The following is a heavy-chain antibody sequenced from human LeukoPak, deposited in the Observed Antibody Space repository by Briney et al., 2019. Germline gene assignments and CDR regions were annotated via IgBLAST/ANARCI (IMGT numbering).Heavy chain of an antibody. CDR3: AKDRVIVGATIFDY. J-gene: IGHJ4*02. V-gene: IGHV3-30*02. CDR2: IRYDGSNK. Sequence: GGSLRLSCAASGFTFSSYGMHWVRQAPGKGLEWVAFIRYDGSNKYYADSVKGRFTISRDNSKNTLYLQMNSLRAEDTAVYYCAKDRVIVGATIFDYWGQGTLVTASS. D-gene: IGHD1-26*01. CDR1: GFTFSSYG.